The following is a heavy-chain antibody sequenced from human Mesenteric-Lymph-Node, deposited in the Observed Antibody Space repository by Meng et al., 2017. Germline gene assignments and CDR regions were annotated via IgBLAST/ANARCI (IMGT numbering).Heavy chain of an antibody. V-gene: IGHV1-18*01. J-gene: IGHJ4*02. CDR2: ISGYSGNT. Sequence: QVQLVQSGAEVKKPGASVKVSCKATGYTFSNYGISWVRQAPGQGLEWMGWISGYSGNTKYAQKLQGRVTMTTDTSTNTAYMELRGLRSDDTAVYYCTRADIAAAGTGGYWGQGTLVTVSS. D-gene: IGHD6-13*01. CDR1: GYTFSNYG. CDR3: TRADIAAAGTGGY.